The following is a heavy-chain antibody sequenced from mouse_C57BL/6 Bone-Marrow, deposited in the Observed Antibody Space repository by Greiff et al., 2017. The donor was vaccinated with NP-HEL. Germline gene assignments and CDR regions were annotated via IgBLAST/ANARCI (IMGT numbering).Heavy chain of an antibody. J-gene: IGHJ4*01. CDR2: FYPNSGGT. D-gene: IGHD2-3*01. CDR1: GYTFTSYC. V-gene: IGHV1-72*01. Sequence: QVQLQQPGAELVKPGASVKLSCKASGYTFTSYCMHWVKQRSGRGLEWIGWFYPNSGGTKYNEKFKSKATLTVDKPSSTAYMQLSSLTSEDSAVYYCARSDGYYAMDYWGQGTSVTVSS. CDR3: ARSDGYYAMDY.